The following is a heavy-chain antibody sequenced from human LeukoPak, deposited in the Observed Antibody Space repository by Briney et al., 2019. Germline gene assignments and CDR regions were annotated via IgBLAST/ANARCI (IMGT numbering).Heavy chain of an antibody. J-gene: IGHJ4*02. CDR2: ISYDGINK. CDR3: ARQGYGGNSLALDY. Sequence: AGKSLRLSCAASASTLSSHGMHWVRQAPGKGLEWVAVISYDGINKYYADSVKGRFTISRDDSKSTVYLQMNNLRADDTAVYYCARQGYGGNSLALDYWGQGTLVTVSS. V-gene: IGHV3-33*01. CDR1: ASTLSSHG. D-gene: IGHD4-23*01.